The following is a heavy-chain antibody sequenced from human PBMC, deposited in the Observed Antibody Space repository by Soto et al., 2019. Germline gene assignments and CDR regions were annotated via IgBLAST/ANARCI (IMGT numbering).Heavy chain of an antibody. CDR2: TYYRSKWYN. CDR1: GGSVSSNSAA. CDR3: ARDLVATTPYYYYYGMDV. D-gene: IGHD5-12*01. Sequence: SQTLSLTCAISGGSVSSNSAAWNWIRQSPSRGLEWLGRTYYRSKWYNDYAVSVKSRVTINPDTSKNQFSLQLNSVTPEDTAVYYCARDLVATTPYYYYYGMDVWGQGTTVTVSS. V-gene: IGHV6-1*01. J-gene: IGHJ6*02.